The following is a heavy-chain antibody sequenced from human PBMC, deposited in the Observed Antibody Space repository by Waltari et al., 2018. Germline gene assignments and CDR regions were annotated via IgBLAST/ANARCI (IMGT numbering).Heavy chain of an antibody. CDR3: ARVWQLVSFDY. V-gene: IGHV3-53*01. CDR2: IYSGGST. J-gene: IGHJ4*02. CDR1: GFTVSSNY. Sequence: EVQLVESGGGLIQPGGSLRLSCAASGFTVSSNYMSWVRQAPGKGLEWVPVIYSGGSTYYADSVKGRFTISRDNSKNTLYLQMNSLRAEDTTVYYCARVWQLVSFDYWGQGTLVTVSS. D-gene: IGHD6-6*01.